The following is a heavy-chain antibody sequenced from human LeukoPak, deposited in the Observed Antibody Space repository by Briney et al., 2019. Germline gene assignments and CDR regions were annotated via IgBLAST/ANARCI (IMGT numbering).Heavy chain of an antibody. J-gene: IGHJ5*02. CDR1: GFTFSTYS. CDR2: ISKSSSYI. Sequence: GGSLRLSCAASGFTFSTYSMNWVRQAPGKGLEWVSSISKSSSYIYYADSVKGRFTISRDNAKNSLYLQMNSLRAEDTAVYYCARDPGGKGWFDPWGQGTLVTVSS. D-gene: IGHD4-23*01. V-gene: IGHV3-21*01. CDR3: ARDPGGKGWFDP.